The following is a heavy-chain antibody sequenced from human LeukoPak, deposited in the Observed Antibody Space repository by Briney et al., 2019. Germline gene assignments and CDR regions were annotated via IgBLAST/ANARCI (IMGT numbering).Heavy chain of an antibody. D-gene: IGHD5-18*01. CDR2: ISGSGGNT. CDR1: GFTFKRYH. Sequence: HPGGSLRLSCAASGFTFKRYHMSWVRQAPGKGLEWVSSISGSGGNTYYADSVKGRFTISRDNSRNTLYLQMNSLRAEDTAVYYCARGYSYGTDFDYWGQGTLVTVSS. J-gene: IGHJ4*02. CDR3: ARGYSYGTDFDY. V-gene: IGHV3-23*01.